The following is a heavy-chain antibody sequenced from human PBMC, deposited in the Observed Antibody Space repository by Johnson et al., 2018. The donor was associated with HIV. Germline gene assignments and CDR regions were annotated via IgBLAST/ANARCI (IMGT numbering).Heavy chain of an antibody. CDR3: AKGGIATRFFDI. J-gene: IGHJ3*02. D-gene: IGHD6-6*01. CDR2: ISYDGSNK. Sequence: QVQLVESGGGVVRPGGSLRLSCAASGFTFDDYGMSWVRQAPGKGLEWVAVISYDGSNKYYADSVKGRFTISRDNSKNTLYLQMNSLRAEDTALYYCAKGGIATRFFDIWGQGTMVTVSS. V-gene: IGHV3-30*18. CDR1: GFTFDDYG.